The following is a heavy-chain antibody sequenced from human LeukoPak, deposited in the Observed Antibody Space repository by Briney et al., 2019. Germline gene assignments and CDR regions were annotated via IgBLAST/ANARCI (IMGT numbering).Heavy chain of an antibody. V-gene: IGHV4-39*01. J-gene: IGHJ4*02. CDR1: GGSISSSSYY. CDR3: ARGLGATTALASDY. Sequence: SETLSLTCTVSGGSISSSSYYWGWIRQPPGKGLEWIGSCYYSGSTYYNPSLKSRVTISVDTSKNQFSLKLTSVTAADTAVYYCARGLGATTALASDYWGQGTLVTVSS. CDR2: CYYSGST. D-gene: IGHD1-26*01.